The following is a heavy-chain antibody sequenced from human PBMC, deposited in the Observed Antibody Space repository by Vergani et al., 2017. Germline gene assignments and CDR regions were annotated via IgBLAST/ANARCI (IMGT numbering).Heavy chain of an antibody. D-gene: IGHD3-3*01. CDR3: ASYLYLGVDPVC. V-gene: IGHV5-10-1*03. CDR1: GYRFTSYW. Sequence: EVQLVQSGAEVKKPGESLRISCKGSGYRFTSYWISWVRQMPGKGVEWMGRIDPSDSYPNYSPSFQGHVAISADKSISTAYLQWSSLKASDTAMYDCASYLYLGVDPVCWGQGTLVTVSS. CDR2: IDPSDSYP. J-gene: IGHJ4*02.